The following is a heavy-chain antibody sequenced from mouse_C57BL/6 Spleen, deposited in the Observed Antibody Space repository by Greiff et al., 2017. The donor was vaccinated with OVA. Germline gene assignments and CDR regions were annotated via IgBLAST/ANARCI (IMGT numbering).Heavy chain of an antibody. Sequence: VQLKESGAELVKPGASVKLSCTASGFNIKDYYMHWVKQRTEQGLEWIGRIDPEDGETKYAPKFQGKATITADTSSNTTYLPLSSLTSDDTAVYYCVGDNPFAYWGQGTLVTVSA. CDR2: IDPEDGET. D-gene: IGHD3-2*01. CDR1: GFNIKDYY. J-gene: IGHJ3*01. V-gene: IGHV14-2*01. CDR3: VGDNPFAY.